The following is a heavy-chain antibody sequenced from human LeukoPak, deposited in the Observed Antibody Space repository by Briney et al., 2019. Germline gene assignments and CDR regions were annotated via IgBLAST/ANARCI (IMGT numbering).Heavy chain of an antibody. CDR1: GGSISSYY. Sequence: PSETLSLTCSVSGGSISSYYWSWIRQPPGKGLEWIGYIYHSGSTVYNPSLKSRVTMSVDTSKNQFSLKLSSVTAADTAVYYCARVEFQANYYDSSGDYFDYWGQGTLVTVSS. V-gene: IGHV4-59*12. CDR3: ARVEFQANYYDSSGDYFDY. D-gene: IGHD3-22*01. CDR2: IYHSGST. J-gene: IGHJ4*02.